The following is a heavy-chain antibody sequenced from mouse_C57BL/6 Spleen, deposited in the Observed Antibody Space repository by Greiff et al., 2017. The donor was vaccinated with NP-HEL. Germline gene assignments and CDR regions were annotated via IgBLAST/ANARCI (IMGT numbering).Heavy chain of an antibody. D-gene: IGHD2-4*01. V-gene: IGHV2-2*01. CDR2: IWSGGST. CDR3: ARLGLRRGDYYAMDY. J-gene: IGHJ4*01. CDR1: GFSLTSYG. Sequence: VKLMESGPGLVQPSQSLSITCTVSGFSLTSYGVHWVRQSPGKGLEWLGVIWSGGSTDYNAAFISRLSISKDNSKSQVFFKMNSLQADDTAIYYCARLGLRRGDYYAMDYWGQGTSVTVSS.